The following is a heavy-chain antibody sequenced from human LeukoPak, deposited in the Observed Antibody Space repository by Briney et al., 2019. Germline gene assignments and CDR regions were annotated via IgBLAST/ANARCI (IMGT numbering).Heavy chain of an antibody. D-gene: IGHD2-2*01. J-gene: IGHJ3*02. CDR3: AKSIVVVPAAKGDDAFGI. Sequence: ASVKVSCKASGYSFTGYYIHWVRQAPGQGLEWMGWINPNSGGTNYAQKFQGRVTMTRDTSISTAYMELSRLRSDDTAVYYCAKSIVVVPAAKGDDAFGIWGQGTMVTVSS. V-gene: IGHV1-2*02. CDR1: GYSFTGYY. CDR2: INPNSGGT.